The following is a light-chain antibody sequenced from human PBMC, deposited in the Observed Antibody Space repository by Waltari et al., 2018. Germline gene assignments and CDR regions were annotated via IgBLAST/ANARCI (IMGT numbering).Light chain of an antibody. V-gene: IGKV3-15*01. CDR1: QSVSSN. CDR3: QQYNNWPLLT. J-gene: IGKJ4*01. Sequence: EIVLTQSPATLSVSPGERATLSCRASQSVSSNLAWYQQKRGQAPRLFIYGASTRATGIPARFSGSGSGTEFTLTISSMQSEDFAVYYCQQYNNWPLLTFGGGTKVEIK. CDR2: GAS.